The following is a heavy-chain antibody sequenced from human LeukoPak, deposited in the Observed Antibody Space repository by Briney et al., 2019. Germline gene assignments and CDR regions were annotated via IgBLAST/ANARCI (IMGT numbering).Heavy chain of an antibody. D-gene: IGHD3-10*01. V-gene: IGHV3-7*01. J-gene: IGHJ4*02. CDR1: GFTFSNYW. Sequence: GGSLRLSCAASGFTFSNYWMSWVRQAPGKGPVWVGDIKTDGSDKYYVGSVKGRFTISRDNAKNSLYLQMNSLRAEDTAVYYCARDSLIQYGSGSYWGFDYWGQGILVTVSS. CDR3: ARDSLIQYGSGSYWGFDY. CDR2: IKTDGSDK.